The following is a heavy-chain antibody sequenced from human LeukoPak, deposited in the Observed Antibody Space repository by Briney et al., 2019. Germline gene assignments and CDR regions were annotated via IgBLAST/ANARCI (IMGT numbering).Heavy chain of an antibody. Sequence: SETLSLTCTVSGGSIRSYYWSWIRQPPGKGLEWIGYIYYSGSTNYNPSLKSRVTISVDTSKNQFSLKLSSVTAADTAVYYCARASPGFSRIPYYYYYYYMDVWGKGTTVTVSS. J-gene: IGHJ6*03. D-gene: IGHD2-15*01. CDR2: IYYSGST. CDR1: GGSIRSYY. V-gene: IGHV4-59*01. CDR3: ARASPGFSRIPYYYYYYYMDV.